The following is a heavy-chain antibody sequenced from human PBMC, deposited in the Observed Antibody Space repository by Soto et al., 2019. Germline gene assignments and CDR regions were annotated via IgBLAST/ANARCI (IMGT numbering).Heavy chain of an antibody. Sequence: ASVKVSCKASGYTFTSYAMHWVRQAPGQRLEWMGWINAGNGNTKYSQKFQGRVTITRDTSTSTAYMELSSLRSEDTAVYYCAAELYSGGDCCHFDYWGQGTLVTVSS. CDR3: AAELYSGGDCCHFDY. CDR2: INAGNGNT. J-gene: IGHJ4*02. D-gene: IGHD2-21*02. CDR1: GYTFTSYA. V-gene: IGHV1-3*01.